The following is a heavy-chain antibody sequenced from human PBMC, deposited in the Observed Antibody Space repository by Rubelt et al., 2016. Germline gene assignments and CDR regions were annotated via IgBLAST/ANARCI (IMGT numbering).Heavy chain of an antibody. D-gene: IGHD4-17*01. J-gene: IGHJ5*02. CDR3: ARGHPQERALAVNWFAP. V-gene: IGHV4-39*01. Sequence: QLQLQESGPGLVKPSETLSLTCTVSGGSISSSSYYWGWIRQPPGKGLEWIGSIYYSGSTYYNPSLKGRGTSAGDTSKNQFSRKLSSVTGADTGGYYCARGHPQERALAVNWFAPWGQGTLVTVSS. CDR1: GGSISSSSYY. CDR2: IYYSGST.